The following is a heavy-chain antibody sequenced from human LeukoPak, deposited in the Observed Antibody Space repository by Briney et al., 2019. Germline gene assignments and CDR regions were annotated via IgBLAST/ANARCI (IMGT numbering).Heavy chain of an antibody. CDR1: GGSFSGYY. J-gene: IGHJ4*02. D-gene: IGHD1-26*01. V-gene: IGHV4-34*01. CDR3: ARAGREWELSTFDY. CDR2: INHSGNT. Sequence: KSSETLSLTCAVYGGSFSGYYWSWIRQPPGKGLEWIGEINHSGNTNYNPSLKSRVTISVDTSKNQFSLKLSSVTAADTAVYYCARAGREWELSTFDYWGQGTLVTVSS.